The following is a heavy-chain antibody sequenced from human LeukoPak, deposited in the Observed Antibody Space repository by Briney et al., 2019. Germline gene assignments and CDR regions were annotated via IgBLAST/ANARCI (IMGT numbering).Heavy chain of an antibody. V-gene: IGHV3-30*04. D-gene: IGHD5-18*01. CDR1: GFTFSSYA. CDR3: ARGQRRHIDMVPSFDY. J-gene: IGHJ4*02. Sequence: GGSLRLSCSASGFTFSSYAMHWVRQAPGKGLEWVAFISYDGGYKYYADSVKGRFTISRENSKNTLSMQMNRLRAEDTSVYYCARGQRRHIDMVPSFDYWGQGTLVTVSS. CDR2: ISYDGGYK.